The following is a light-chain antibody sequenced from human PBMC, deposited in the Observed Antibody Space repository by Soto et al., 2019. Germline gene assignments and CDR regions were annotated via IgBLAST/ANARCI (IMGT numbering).Light chain of an antibody. CDR3: AAWDDNLNGWV. Sequence: QSVMTQPPSASGTPGQRVTISCSGSSSNIGSNTVNWYQHLPGTAPRLLIYCNVRRPSGVPDRFSGSKSGTSASLAISGLQSEDEADYYCAAWDDNLNGWVFGGGTKLTVL. J-gene: IGLJ3*02. CDR2: CNV. CDR1: SSNIGSNT. V-gene: IGLV1-44*01.